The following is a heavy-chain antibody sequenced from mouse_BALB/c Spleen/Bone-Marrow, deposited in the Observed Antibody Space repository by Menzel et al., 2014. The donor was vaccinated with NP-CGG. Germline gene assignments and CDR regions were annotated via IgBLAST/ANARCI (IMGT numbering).Heavy chain of an antibody. V-gene: IGHV1-80*01. CDR1: GYAFSNYW. D-gene: IGHD2-3*01. CDR2: IYPGDGDT. Sequence: VQLVESGAELVRPGSSVKISCKASGYAFSNYWMNWVKQRPGQGLEWIGQIYPGDGDTNYNGKFKGKATLTADKSSSTAYMELSSLTSEDSAVYYCARRWLPYAMDYWGQGTSVTVSS. CDR3: ARRWLPYAMDY. J-gene: IGHJ4*01.